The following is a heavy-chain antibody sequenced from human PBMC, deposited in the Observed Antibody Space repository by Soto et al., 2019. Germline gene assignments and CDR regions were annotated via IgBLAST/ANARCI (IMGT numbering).Heavy chain of an antibody. D-gene: IGHD6-6*01. CDR2: LSGDPRDT. V-gene: IGHV3-23*01. CDR1: GFSFSSHA. CDR3: AKKGTGSSSMGCFDS. J-gene: IGHJ4*02. Sequence: VQLLESGGGLVQPGGSLRLSCAASGFSFSSHAMSWVRQAPGKGLAWVSSLSGDPRDTYAADSVKGRFTISRDTSKMTVYLQMISLRADDTAVYFCAKKGTGSSSMGCFDSWGQGTLVTVSS.